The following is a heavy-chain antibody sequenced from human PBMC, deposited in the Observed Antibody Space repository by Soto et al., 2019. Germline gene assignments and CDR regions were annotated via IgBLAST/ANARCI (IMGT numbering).Heavy chain of an antibody. J-gene: IGHJ4*02. V-gene: IGHV5-10-1*03. CDR1: GYSFPTYW. CDR3: ARLGFPSY. CDR2: IDPSDSQT. D-gene: IGHD7-27*01. Sequence: EVQLVQSGAEVKKPGESLRISCKGSGYSFPTYWISWVRQLPGKGLEWMGRIDPSDSQTNYSPSFQGHVTISVDKSINTAYLQWNSLKASDTAMYYCARLGFPSYWGQGTLVTVSS.